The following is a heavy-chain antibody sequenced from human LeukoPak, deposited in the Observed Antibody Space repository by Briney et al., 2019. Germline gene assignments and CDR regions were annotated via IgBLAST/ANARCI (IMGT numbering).Heavy chain of an antibody. CDR2: INPNSGGT. CDR3: ARGSSTSIVGGAFDI. V-gene: IGHV1-2*04. D-gene: IGHD1-26*01. J-gene: IGHJ3*02. Sequence: ASVKVSCKASGYTFTGYYMHWVRQAPGQGLEWMGWINPNSGGTNYAQKFQGWVTMTRDTSISTAYMELSSPRSEDTAVYYCARGSSTSIVGGAFDIWGQGTMVTVSS. CDR1: GYTFTGYY.